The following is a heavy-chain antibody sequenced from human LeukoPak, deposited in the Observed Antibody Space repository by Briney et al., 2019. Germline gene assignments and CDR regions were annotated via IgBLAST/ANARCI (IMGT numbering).Heavy chain of an antibody. Sequence: ASVKVSCKASGYTFTGYYMHWVRQAPGQGLEWMGWINPNSGGTNYAQKFQGRVTVTRDTSISTAYMELSRLRSDDTAIYYCAKYKGTGSGWYGLDYWGQGILVTVSS. CDR1: GYTFTGYY. D-gene: IGHD6-19*01. V-gene: IGHV1-2*02. CDR2: INPNSGGT. CDR3: AKYKGTGSGWYGLDY. J-gene: IGHJ4*02.